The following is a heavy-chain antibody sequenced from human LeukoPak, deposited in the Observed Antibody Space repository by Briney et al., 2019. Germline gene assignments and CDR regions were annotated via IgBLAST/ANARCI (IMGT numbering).Heavy chain of an antibody. CDR3: ATESSGALDF. CDR2: ISSSSSYI. J-gene: IGHJ4*02. CDR1: GFTLSSYS. Sequence: PGGSLRLSCAASGFTLSSYSMNWVRQAPGKGLEWVSSISSSSSYIYYADSVKGRFTISRDNAKNSLYLQINSLRAEDTAVYYCATESSGALDFWGQGTLVTVSS. D-gene: IGHD1-26*01. V-gene: IGHV3-21*01.